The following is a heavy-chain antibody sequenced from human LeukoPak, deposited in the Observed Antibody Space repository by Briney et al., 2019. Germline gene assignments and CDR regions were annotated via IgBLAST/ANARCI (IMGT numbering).Heavy chain of an antibody. J-gene: IGHJ4*02. V-gene: IGHV3-64*01. D-gene: IGHD2-8*01. CDR1: GFTFSSNP. Sequence: GGSLRLSCAASGFTFSSNPMHWVRLAPGMGLEYVSGITYNGGSTYYANSVKGRFTISRDNSKNTLYLQMGSLRAEDMAVYYCGRGRYCTNGVCQYSDYWGQGTLVTVSS. CDR3: GRGRYCTNGVCQYSDY. CDR2: ITYNGGST.